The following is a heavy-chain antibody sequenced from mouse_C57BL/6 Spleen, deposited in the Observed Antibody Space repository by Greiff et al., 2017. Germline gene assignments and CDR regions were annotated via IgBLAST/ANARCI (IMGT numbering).Heavy chain of an antibody. V-gene: IGHV1-74*01. CDR3: AIPLTTVGPHWYFDV. CDR2: IHPSDSDT. Sequence: QVQLQQPGAELVKPGASVKVSCKASGYTFTSYWMHWVKQRPGQGLEWIGRIHPSDSDTNYNQKFKGKATLTVDKSSSTAYMQLSSLTSEDSAVYYCAIPLTTVGPHWYFDVWGTGTTVTVAS. CDR1: GYTFTSYW. J-gene: IGHJ1*03. D-gene: IGHD1-1*01.